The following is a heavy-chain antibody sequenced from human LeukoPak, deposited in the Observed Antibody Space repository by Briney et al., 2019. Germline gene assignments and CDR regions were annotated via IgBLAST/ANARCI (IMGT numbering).Heavy chain of an antibody. V-gene: IGHV3-23*01. CDR1: GFTFTNYA. CDR2: LSGSGSKT. CDR3: AKYGSGWALYYYYYMDV. D-gene: IGHD6-19*01. J-gene: IGHJ6*03. Sequence: PGGSLRLSCAASGFTFTNYAMSWVRQAPGKGLEWVSGLSGSGSKTYYADSVKGRFTVSRDNSKNTPYLQMNSLRAEDTAVYYCAKYGSGWALYYYYYMDVWGKGTTVTVSS.